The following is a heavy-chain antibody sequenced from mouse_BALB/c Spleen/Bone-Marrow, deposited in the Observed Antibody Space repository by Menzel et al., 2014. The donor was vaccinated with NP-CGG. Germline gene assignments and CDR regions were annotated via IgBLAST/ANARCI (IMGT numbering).Heavy chain of an antibody. J-gene: IGHJ3*01. D-gene: IGHD2-3*01. Sequence: HVQLQQSGAELVQPGASVMLSCTASGYTFTSYWLHWVPQRPGQGLAWIGELTPSNGRTNYNEKFKSKATLTVDKSSSTAYRQLSSLTSEDSAVYYWARDGYYWGQGTPGKVSA. CDR1: GYTFTSYW. V-gene: IGHV1S81*02. CDR2: LTPSNGRT. CDR3: ARDGYY.